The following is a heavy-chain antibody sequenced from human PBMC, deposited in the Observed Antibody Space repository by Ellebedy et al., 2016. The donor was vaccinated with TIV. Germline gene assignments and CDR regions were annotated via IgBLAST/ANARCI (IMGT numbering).Heavy chain of an antibody. V-gene: IGHV4-30-2*01. D-gene: IGHD3-22*01. CDR1: GGSISSGGYS. CDR2: IYHSGST. J-gene: IGHJ5*02. CDR3: ARATYYYDSSVPNWFDP. Sequence: SETLSLTXAVSGGSISSGGYSWSWIRQPPGKGLEWIGYIYHSGSTYYNPSLKSRVTISVDRSKNQFSLKLSSVTAADTAVYYCARATYYYDSSVPNWFDPWGQGTLVTVSS.